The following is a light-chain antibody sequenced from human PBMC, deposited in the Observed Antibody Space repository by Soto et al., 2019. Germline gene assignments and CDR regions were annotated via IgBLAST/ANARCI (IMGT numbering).Light chain of an antibody. CDR3: CSYATSTTI. J-gene: IGLJ1*01. CDR2: EGS. V-gene: IGLV2-23*01. CDR1: SSDVGNYNL. Sequence: QSALTQPASVSGSPGQSITISCTGTSSDVGNYNLVSWYQQHPGKAPKLMIYEGSKRPSGVSNRFSGSKSGNTASLTISGLQAEDEADYYCCSYATSTTIFGTGTKLTVL.